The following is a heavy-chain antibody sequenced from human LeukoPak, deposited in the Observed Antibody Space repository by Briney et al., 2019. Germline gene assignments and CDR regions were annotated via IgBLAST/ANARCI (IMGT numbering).Heavy chain of an antibody. CDR3: AKPMGTLDY. V-gene: IGHV4-59*01. J-gene: IGHJ4*02. Sequence: PSETLSLTCTVSGGSISSYYWSWIRQPPGKGLEWIGYIYYSGSTNYNPSLKSRVTISVDTSKNQFSLKLSSVTAADTAVYYCAKPMGTLDYWGQGTLVTVSS. CDR1: GGSISSYY. D-gene: IGHD7-27*01. CDR2: IYYSGST.